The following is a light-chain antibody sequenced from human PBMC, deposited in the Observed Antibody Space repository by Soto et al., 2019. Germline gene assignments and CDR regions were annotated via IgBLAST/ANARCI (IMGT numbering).Light chain of an antibody. J-gene: IGLJ7*01. CDR3: SSYTSSSTLFV. CDR2: DVS. Sequence: QSALTQPASVSGSPGQSINISCTGTSSDVGGYNYVSWYQQHPGKAPKLMIYDVSNRPSGVSNRFSGSKSGNTASLTISGLQAEDEADYYCSSYTSSSTLFVFGTGTQLTVL. CDR1: SSDVGGYNY. V-gene: IGLV2-14*01.